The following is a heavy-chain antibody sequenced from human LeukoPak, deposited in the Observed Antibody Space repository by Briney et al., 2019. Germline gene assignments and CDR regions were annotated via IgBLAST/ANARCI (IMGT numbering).Heavy chain of an antibody. CDR3: ARDGILGYCTNGVCHNWFDP. CDR2: NNPNSGGT. D-gene: IGHD2-8*01. Sequence: GASVKVSCKASGYTFAGYYMHWVRQAPGQGLEWMGWNNPNSGGTNYAQKFQGRVTMTRDTSISTAYMELSRLRSDDTAVYYCARDGILGYCTNGVCHNWFDPWGQGTLVTVSS. V-gene: IGHV1-2*02. CDR1: GYTFAGYY. J-gene: IGHJ5*02.